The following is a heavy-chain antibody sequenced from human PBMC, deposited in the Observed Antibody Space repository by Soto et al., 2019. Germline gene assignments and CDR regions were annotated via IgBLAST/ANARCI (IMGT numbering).Heavy chain of an antibody. CDR3: ARHRGSPKQRIRYYFAY. Sequence: PGESLKISCKGSGYSFTSYWIGWVRQMPGKGLEWMGIIYPGDSDTRYSPSFQGQVTISADKSISTAYLQWSSLKASDTAMYYCARHRGSPKQRIRYYFAYWGQGTLVTVSS. V-gene: IGHV5-51*01. CDR2: IYPGDSDT. J-gene: IGHJ4*02. CDR1: GYSFTSYW.